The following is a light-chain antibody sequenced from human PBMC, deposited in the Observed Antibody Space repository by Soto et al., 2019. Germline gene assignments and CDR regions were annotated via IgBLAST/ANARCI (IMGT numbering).Light chain of an antibody. J-gene: IGLJ3*02. Sequence: QSALTQPASVSGSPGQSITISCTGTSSDVGAYNYVSWYQQHPGKAPKLIIYEVENRPSGVSNRFSGSKSGNTASLTISGLQAEDEGDYFCSSYTRSTTWLFGGGTKVTVL. CDR2: EVE. V-gene: IGLV2-14*01. CDR1: SSDVGAYNY. CDR3: SSYTRSTTWL.